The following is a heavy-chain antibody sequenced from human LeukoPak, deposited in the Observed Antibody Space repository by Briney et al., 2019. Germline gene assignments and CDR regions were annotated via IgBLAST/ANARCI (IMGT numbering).Heavy chain of an antibody. Sequence: PGGSLRLSCAASGFTFSSYWMSWVGQAPGKGLEWVANIKQDGSEKYYADSVKGRFTISRDNAKNSLYLQMNSLRAEDTAVYYCERGSSGVYYYDSSSYSDYWGQGTLVTVSS. D-gene: IGHD3-22*01. CDR1: GFTFSSYW. V-gene: IGHV3-7*01. J-gene: IGHJ4*02. CDR2: IKQDGSEK. CDR3: ERGSSGVYYYDSSSYSDY.